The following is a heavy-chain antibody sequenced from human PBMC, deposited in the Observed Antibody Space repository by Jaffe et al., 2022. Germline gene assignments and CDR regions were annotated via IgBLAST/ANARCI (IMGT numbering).Heavy chain of an antibody. CDR2: IKQDGSEK. CDR3: TRDGVGGVAPSYLYYYMDV. V-gene: IGHV3-7*05. D-gene: IGHD2-8*02. J-gene: IGHJ6*03. CDR1: GFGISEYW. Sequence: EVQLVEAGGGLVQPGGSLRLSCGASGFGISEYWMSWVRQAPGKGLEWVANIKQDGSEKNYVESVKGRFTISRDNAKNSLYLQMNSLRAEDTAVYRCTRDGVGGVAPSYLYYYMDVWGKGTTVTVSS.